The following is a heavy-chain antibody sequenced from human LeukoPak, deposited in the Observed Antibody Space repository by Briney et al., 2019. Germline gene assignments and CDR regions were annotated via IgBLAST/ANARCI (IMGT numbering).Heavy chain of an antibody. Sequence: GGSLRLSCAASGFTFSSYEMNWVRQAPGKGLEWVSYISSSGSTIYYADSLKGRFTISRDNAKTSVYLQMTSLRAEDPAVYYCARAHYYDSSGLDFWGQGTLVTVSS. J-gene: IGHJ4*02. CDR2: ISSSGSTI. CDR3: ARAHYYDSSGLDF. V-gene: IGHV3-48*03. CDR1: GFTFSSYE. D-gene: IGHD3-22*01.